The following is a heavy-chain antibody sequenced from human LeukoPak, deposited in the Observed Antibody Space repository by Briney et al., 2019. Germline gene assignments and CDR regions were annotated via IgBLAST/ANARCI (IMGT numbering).Heavy chain of an antibody. Sequence: GGSLRLSCAASGFTFSSYWMHWVRQAPGKGLVWVSRIKSDGSSTSYADSVKGRFTISRDNAKNTLYLQMNSLRAEDTAVYYCARDRATTTYYYDGSGYPHYWGQGTLVTVSS. V-gene: IGHV3-74*01. CDR2: IKSDGSST. D-gene: IGHD3-22*01. CDR1: GFTFSSYW. J-gene: IGHJ4*02. CDR3: ARDRATTTYYYDGSGYPHY.